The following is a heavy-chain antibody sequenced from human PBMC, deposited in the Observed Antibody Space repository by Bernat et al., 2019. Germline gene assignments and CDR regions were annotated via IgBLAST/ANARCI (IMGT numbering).Heavy chain of an antibody. Sequence: EVQLVESGGGLVQPGGSLRLSCAASGFTFSSYWMSWVRQAPGKGLEWVANIKQDGSEKYYVGSVKGRFTISRDNAKNSLYLQMNSLRAEDTAVYYCARVITGVRWYFDLWGRGTLVTVSS. V-gene: IGHV3-7*01. CDR3: ARVITGVRWYFDL. J-gene: IGHJ2*01. CDR2: IKQDGSEK. CDR1: GFTFSSYW. D-gene: IGHD3-22*01.